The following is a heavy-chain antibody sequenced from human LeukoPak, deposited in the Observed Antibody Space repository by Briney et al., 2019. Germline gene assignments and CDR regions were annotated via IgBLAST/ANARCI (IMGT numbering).Heavy chain of an antibody. Sequence: SQTLSLTCAVSGGSISSGGYSWSWIRQPPGKGLEWIGYIYHSGSTYYNPSLKSRVTISVDRSKNQFSLKLSSVTAADTAVYYCARGLYCSSTSCYTGANNWFDPWGQGTLVTVSS. CDR3: ARGLYCSSTSCYTGANNWFDP. CDR1: GGSISSGGYS. CDR2: IYHSGST. V-gene: IGHV4-30-2*01. D-gene: IGHD2-2*02. J-gene: IGHJ5*02.